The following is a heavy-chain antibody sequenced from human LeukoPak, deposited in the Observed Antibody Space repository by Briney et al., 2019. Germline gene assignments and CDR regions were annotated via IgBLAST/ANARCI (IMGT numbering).Heavy chain of an antibody. CDR3: ARGADPLYYYDSSGYSEYFQH. J-gene: IGHJ1*01. CDR1: GYTFTSYG. Sequence: ASVKVSCKASGYTFTSYGIIWVRQAPGQGLEWMGWISAYNGNTNYAQKLQGRVTMTTDTSTSTAYMELRSLRSDDTAVYYCARGADPLYYYDSSGYSEYFQHWGQGTLVTVSS. CDR2: ISAYNGNT. V-gene: IGHV1-18*01. D-gene: IGHD3-22*01.